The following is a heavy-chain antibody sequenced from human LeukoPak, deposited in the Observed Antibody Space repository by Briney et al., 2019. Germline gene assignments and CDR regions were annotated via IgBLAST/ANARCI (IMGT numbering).Heavy chain of an antibody. CDR1: GFTFSSYE. J-gene: IGHJ4*02. CDR3: ARVGAGGEIDY. CDR2: ISSSGSTI. V-gene: IGHV3-48*03. D-gene: IGHD3-10*01. Sequence: PGGSLRLSCAASGFTFSSYEMNWVRQAPGKGLEWVSYISSSGSTIYYADSVKGRFTISRDNAKNSLYLQMNSLRAEDTAVYYCARVGAGGEIDYWGQGTLVTVSS.